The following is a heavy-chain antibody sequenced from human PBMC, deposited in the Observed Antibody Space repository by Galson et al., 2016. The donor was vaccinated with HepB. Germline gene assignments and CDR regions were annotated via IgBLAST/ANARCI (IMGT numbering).Heavy chain of an antibody. CDR2: IYTSGNA. Sequence: SLRLSCAASGFTVSSNYMSWVRQAPGKGLEWVSVIYTSGNAYYGGSVKGRFTISRDNSKNTLYLQMNSLRAEDTAVYYCARIISSRFAFDIWGQGTMVTVSS. V-gene: IGHV3-53*01. CDR1: GFTVSSNY. J-gene: IGHJ3*02. D-gene: IGHD3-10*01. CDR3: ARIISSRFAFDI.